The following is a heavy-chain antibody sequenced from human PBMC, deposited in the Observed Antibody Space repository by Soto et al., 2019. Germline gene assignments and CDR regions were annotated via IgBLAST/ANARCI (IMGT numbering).Heavy chain of an antibody. J-gene: IGHJ4*02. CDR3: TGEVASGY. Sequence: QVQLVESGGGVVQPGRSLRLSCAVSGFTVSTYGMHWVRQAPGKGLEWVAVISRDGGTKYYADSVKGRFTISRDNSRNRLFLEMNSLRGDDMAVYYCTGEVASGYWGQGPLVTVSS. CDR1: GFTVSTYG. V-gene: IGHV3-30*03. CDR2: ISRDGGTK. D-gene: IGHD2-8*02.